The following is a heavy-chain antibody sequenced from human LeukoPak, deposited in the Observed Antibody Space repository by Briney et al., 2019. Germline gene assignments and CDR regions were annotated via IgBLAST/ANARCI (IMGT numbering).Heavy chain of an antibody. Sequence: GGSLRLSCAASGFTFDDYAMHWVRQAPGKGLEWVSVIGASGDSSYYADSVKGRFSISRDNSQNTVYLQMNSLRAEDTAVYYCAKTRYGGPFANPVTYYFDYWGQGALVTVSS. CDR3: AKTRYGGPFANPVTYYFDY. J-gene: IGHJ4*02. CDR1: GFTFDDYA. V-gene: IGHV3-23*01. CDR2: IGASGDSS. D-gene: IGHD4-23*01.